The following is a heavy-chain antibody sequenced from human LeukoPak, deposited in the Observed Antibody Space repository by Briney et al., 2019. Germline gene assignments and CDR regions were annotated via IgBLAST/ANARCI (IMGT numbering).Heavy chain of an antibody. V-gene: IGHV1-69*13. CDR2: IIPIFGTA. Sequence: SVKVSCKAFGGTFSSYAISWVRQAPGQGLEWMGGIIPIFGTANYAQKFQGRVTITADESTSTAYMELSSLRSEDTAVYYCARGSGSYHYFDYWGQGTLVTVSS. J-gene: IGHJ4*02. CDR1: GGTFSSYA. D-gene: IGHD1-26*01. CDR3: ARGSGSYHYFDY.